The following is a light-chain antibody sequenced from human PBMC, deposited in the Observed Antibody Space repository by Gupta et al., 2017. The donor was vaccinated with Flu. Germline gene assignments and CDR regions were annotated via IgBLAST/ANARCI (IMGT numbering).Light chain of an antibody. CDR3: QQRSNWPKLT. J-gene: IGKJ4*01. CDR2: DAS. Sequence: ATLSLSPGERATLSCMASQSVSSYLAWYQQKPGQAPRLLIYDASNRDTGIPARFSGSGSGTDFTLTISSREPEDFAVYYCQQRSNWPKLTFGGGTKVEIK. V-gene: IGKV3-11*01. CDR1: QSVSSY.